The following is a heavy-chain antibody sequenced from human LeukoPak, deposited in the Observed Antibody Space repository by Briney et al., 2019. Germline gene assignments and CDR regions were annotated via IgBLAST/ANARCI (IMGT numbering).Heavy chain of an antibody. CDR3: ARDVNYAFDY. CDR1: GYSFTRNG. V-gene: IGHV1-18*01. J-gene: IGHJ4*02. CDR2: ISANSGNT. D-gene: IGHD3-16*01. Sequence: ASVKVSCKPSGYSFTRNGISWVRQAPGQGLEWMAWISANSGNTNYAQNFQDRVALTTDTSTSTAYMELRSLRSDDTAVYYRARDVNYAFDYWGQGTLVTVSS.